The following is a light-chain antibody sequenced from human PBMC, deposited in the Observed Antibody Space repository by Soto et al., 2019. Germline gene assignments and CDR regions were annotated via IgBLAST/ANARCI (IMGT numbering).Light chain of an antibody. Sequence: QAVVTQEPSLTVSPGGTVTLTCGSSTGAVTSGHYPYWFQQKPGQAPRTLIYDVSKRPSGVPDRFSGSKSGNTASLTISGLQAEDEADYHCCSYAGSYTYVVFGGGTKLTVL. CDR1: TGAVTSGHY. CDR2: DVS. CDR3: CSYAGSYTYVV. J-gene: IGLJ2*01. V-gene: IGLV7-46*01.